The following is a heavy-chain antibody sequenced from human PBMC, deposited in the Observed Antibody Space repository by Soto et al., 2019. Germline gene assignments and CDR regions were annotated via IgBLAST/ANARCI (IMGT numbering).Heavy chain of an antibody. Sequence: ASVKVSCKASGYTFTSYGISWVRQAPGQGLEWMGWISAYNGNTNYAQKLQGRVTMTTDTSTSTAYMELRSLRSDDTAVYYCARERPRDYYDFWSGYHYYYGMDVWGQGTTVTV. J-gene: IGHJ6*02. D-gene: IGHD3-3*01. V-gene: IGHV1-18*04. CDR1: GYTFTSYG. CDR3: ARERPRDYYDFWSGYHYYYGMDV. CDR2: ISAYNGNT.